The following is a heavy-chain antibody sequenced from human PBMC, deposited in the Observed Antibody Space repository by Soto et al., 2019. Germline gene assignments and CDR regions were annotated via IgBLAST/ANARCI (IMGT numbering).Heavy chain of an antibody. D-gene: IGHD2-2*01. CDR3: ARQDIVVVPAAIDYYMAV. V-gene: IGHV5-51*01. Sequence: GESLKISCKGSGYSFTSYWIGWVRQMPGKGLEWMGIIYPGDSDTRYSPSFQGQVTISADKSISTAYLQWSSLKASDTAMYYCARQDIVVVPAAIDYYMAVWGKGTTVTVSS. J-gene: IGHJ6*03. CDR1: GYSFTSYW. CDR2: IYPGDSDT.